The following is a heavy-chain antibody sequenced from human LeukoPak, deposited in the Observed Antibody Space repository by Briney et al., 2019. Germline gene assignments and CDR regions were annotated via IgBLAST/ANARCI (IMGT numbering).Heavy chain of an antibody. CDR2: INPNGGST. V-gene: IGHV1-46*01. CDR1: GYTFTSYG. CDR3: ARGSGSSRSDAFDI. D-gene: IGHD1-26*01. J-gene: IGHJ3*02. Sequence: ASVKVSCKASGYTFTSYGISWVRQAPGQGLEWMGTINPNGGSTKNAQKFQGRVTMTRDTSTSTVYMELSSLRSEDTAVYYCARGSGSSRSDAFDIWGQGTMVTVSS.